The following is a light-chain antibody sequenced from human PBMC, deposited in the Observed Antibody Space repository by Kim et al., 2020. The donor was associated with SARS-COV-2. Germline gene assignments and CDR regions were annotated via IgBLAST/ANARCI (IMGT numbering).Light chain of an antibody. J-gene: IGLJ3*02. V-gene: IGLV1-47*01. CDR1: SSNIGSNS. CDR3: ATWDDSLSGQV. Sequence: QSVLTQPPSASGTPGQRVTISCSRSSSNIGSNSVYWYQQLPGTAPKLLIYRNNQRPSGVPDRFSGSKSGTSASLAISGLRSEDEADYHCATWDDSLSGQVFGGGTKLTVL. CDR2: RNN.